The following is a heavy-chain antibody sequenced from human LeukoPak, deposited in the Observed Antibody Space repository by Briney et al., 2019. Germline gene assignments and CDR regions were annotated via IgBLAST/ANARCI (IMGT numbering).Heavy chain of an antibody. CDR1: GGSFSGYY. V-gene: IGHV4-34*01. Sequence: KTSETLSLTCAVYGGSFSGYYWSWIRQPRGKGLEWIGENNHSGSTNYNPSLKSRVTISVDTSKNQFSLKLSSVTAADTAVYYCARGRGRSIAVAGKDFDLWGRGTLVTVSS. CDR2: NNHSGST. CDR3: ARGRGRSIAVAGKDFDL. D-gene: IGHD6-19*01. J-gene: IGHJ2*01.